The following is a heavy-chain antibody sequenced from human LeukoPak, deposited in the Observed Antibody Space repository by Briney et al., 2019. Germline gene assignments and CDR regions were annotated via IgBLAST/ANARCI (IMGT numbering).Heavy chain of an antibody. CDR2: IYYSGST. CDR1: GGPISSYY. Sequence: PSDTLSLTCTLSGGPISSYYWRWIRQPPGKGLEWIGYIYYSGSTNYNPSLKSRVTITVDTSKNLFSLKLSSVTAADRAVYYCARAGLGLRLGELSTWGQGTLVTVSS. D-gene: IGHD3-16*02. CDR3: ARAGLGLRLGELST. V-gene: IGHV4-59*07. J-gene: IGHJ4*02.